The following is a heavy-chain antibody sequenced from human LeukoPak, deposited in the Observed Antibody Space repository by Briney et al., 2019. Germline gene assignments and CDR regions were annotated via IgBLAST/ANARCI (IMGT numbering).Heavy chain of an antibody. Sequence: GGALRLSCTASGFTFSTYPMYWVRQAPGKGLEWVSAISGDGETTYYAESMKGRFTVSRDNSKDTLYLQMNSLRADDTAVYYCASSRVYVYHDYWGQGTLVTVSS. CDR1: GFTFSTYP. J-gene: IGHJ4*02. D-gene: IGHD5-18*01. CDR2: ISGDGETT. CDR3: ASSRVYVYHDY. V-gene: IGHV3-23*01.